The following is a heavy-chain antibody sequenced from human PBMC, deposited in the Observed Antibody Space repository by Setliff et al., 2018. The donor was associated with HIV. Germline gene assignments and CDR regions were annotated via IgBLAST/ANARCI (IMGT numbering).Heavy chain of an antibody. CDR3: AREGVATPDEEGYYFDQ. V-gene: IGHV1-18*01. CDR1: GYTFTSYG. J-gene: IGHJ4*02. Sequence: ASVKVSCKASGYTFTSYGISWVRQAPGQGLEWMGWISGYNGKTDFAQKFQDRVIVTTDTSTNTVYMEVMRLTSDDTAVYFCAREGVATPDEEGYYFDQWGQGTLVTVSS. CDR2: ISGYNGKT.